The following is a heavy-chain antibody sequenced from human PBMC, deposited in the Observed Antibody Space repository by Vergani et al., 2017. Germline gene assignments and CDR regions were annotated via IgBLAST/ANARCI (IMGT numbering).Heavy chain of an antibody. J-gene: IGHJ2*01. CDR2: INWNSDSI. Sequence: EVHLVEAGGGLVQPGRSLRLSCAASRFTFDDYDMHWVRQAPGTGLEWVSGINWNSDSIAYADSVKGRFTISRDNAKNSLYLQMNSLRAEDTALYYCVKDIAASGNYWYFDLWGRGTLVTVSS. CDR3: VKDIAASGNYWYFDL. CDR1: RFTFDDYD. V-gene: IGHV3-9*01. D-gene: IGHD6-13*01.